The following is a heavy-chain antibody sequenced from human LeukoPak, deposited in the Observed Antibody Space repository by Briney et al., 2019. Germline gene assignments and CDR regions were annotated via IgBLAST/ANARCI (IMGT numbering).Heavy chain of an antibody. V-gene: IGHV4-59*08. J-gene: IGHJ3*02. CDR1: GGSISSYY. CDR2: IYYSGST. Sequence: SETLSLTCTVSGGSISSYYWSWLRQPPGKGLEWIGYIYYSGSTNYNPSLKSRVTISVDTSKNQFSLKLSSVTAADTAVYYCARGSVVVPPNDAFDIWGQGTMVTVSS. D-gene: IGHD2-2*01. CDR3: ARGSVVVPPNDAFDI.